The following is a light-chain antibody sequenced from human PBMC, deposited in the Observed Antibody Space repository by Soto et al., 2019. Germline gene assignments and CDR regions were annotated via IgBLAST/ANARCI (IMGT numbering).Light chain of an antibody. CDR2: GAS. CDR1: QSVSSSY. J-gene: IGKJ2*01. Sequence: EIVLTQSPGTLSLSPGERATLSCRASQSVSSSYLAWYQQKPGQAPRLLIYGASSRATGIPDRFSGSGSWTACTLTTGGLEPADFAVYYCEQYGSSPLSSFGEVTKLEIK. CDR3: EQYGSSPLSS. V-gene: IGKV3-20*01.